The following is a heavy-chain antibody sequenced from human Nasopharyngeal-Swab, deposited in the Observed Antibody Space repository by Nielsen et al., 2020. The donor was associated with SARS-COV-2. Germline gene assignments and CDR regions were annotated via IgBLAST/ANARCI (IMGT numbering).Heavy chain of an antibody. CDR2: ISYDGSNK. CDR3: ARVRGGSYQAAFDI. D-gene: IGHD1-26*01. J-gene: IGHJ3*02. V-gene: IGHV3-30*04. CDR1: GFTFSSYA. Sequence: SLKISCAASGFTFSSYAMHWVRQAPGKGLEWVAVISYDGSNKYYADSVKGRFTISRDNSKNTLYLQMNSLRAEDTAEYYCARVRGGSYQAAFDIWGQGTMVTVSS.